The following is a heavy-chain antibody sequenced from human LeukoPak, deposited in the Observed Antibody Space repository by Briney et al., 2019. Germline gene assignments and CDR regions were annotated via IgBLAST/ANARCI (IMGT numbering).Heavy chain of an antibody. Sequence: GGSLRRSCAGSGFNFNTFSWIWVRQAPGKGLEWISHITSSGSATYYADSVKGRFTISRDNVKNSLYLQMSSLRDEDTAVYYCARYLLGDTYFFDFWGLGTLVTVSS. D-gene: IGHD2-21*02. CDR3: ARYLLGDTYFFDF. J-gene: IGHJ4*02. CDR2: ITSSGSAT. CDR1: GFNFNTFS. V-gene: IGHV3-48*02.